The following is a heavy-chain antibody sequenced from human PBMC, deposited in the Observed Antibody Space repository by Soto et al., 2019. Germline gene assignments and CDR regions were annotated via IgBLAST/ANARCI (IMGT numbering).Heavy chain of an antibody. J-gene: IGHJ3*02. Sequence: SETLSLTCAVYGGSFSGYYWSWIRQPPGKGLEWIGEINHSGSTNYNPSLKSRVTISVDTSKNQFSLKLSSVSAADTAVYYCARGFADTAMGGDAFDIWGQGTMVTVSS. CDR1: GGSFSGYY. D-gene: IGHD5-18*01. CDR3: ARGFADTAMGGDAFDI. CDR2: INHSGST. V-gene: IGHV4-34*01.